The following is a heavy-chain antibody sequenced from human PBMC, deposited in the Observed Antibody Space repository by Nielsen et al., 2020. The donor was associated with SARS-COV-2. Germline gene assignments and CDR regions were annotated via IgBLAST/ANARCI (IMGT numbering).Heavy chain of an antibody. D-gene: IGHD4-17*01. CDR1: GFTFSSYW. J-gene: IGHJ6*02. V-gene: IGHV3-74*01. Sequence: GESLKISCAASGFTFSSYWMHWVRQAPGKGLVWVSRINSDGSSTSYADSVKGRFTISRDNAKNTLYLQMNSLRAEDTAVYYCARLRPTDYYYYGMDVWGQGTTVTVSS. CDR2: INSDGSST. CDR3: ARLRPTDYYYYGMDV.